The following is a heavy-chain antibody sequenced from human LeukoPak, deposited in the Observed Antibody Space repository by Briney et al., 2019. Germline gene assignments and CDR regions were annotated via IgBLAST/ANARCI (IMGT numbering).Heavy chain of an antibody. J-gene: IGHJ4*02. CDR3: ARDLSVYYYDSSGYSPFDY. Sequence: PVASVKVSSKASGYTFTSYGISWVRQAPGQGLEWMGWISAYNGNTNYAQKLQGRVTMTTDTSTSTAYMELRSLRSDDTAVYYCARDLSVYYYDSSGYSPFDYWGQGTLVTVSS. CDR2: ISAYNGNT. CDR1: GYTFTSYG. V-gene: IGHV1-18*01. D-gene: IGHD3-22*01.